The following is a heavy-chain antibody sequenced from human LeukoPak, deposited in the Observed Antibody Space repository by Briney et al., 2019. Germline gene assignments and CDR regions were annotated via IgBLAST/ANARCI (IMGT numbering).Heavy chain of an antibody. CDR2: ISYDGSNK. Sequence: GGSLRLSCAASGFTFSSYAMHWVRQAPGKGLEWVAVISYDGSNKYYADSVKGRFTISRDNSKNTLYLQMNSLRAEDTAVYYCASSSGSGWQLDYWGRGTLVTVSS. CDR3: ASSSGSGWQLDY. CDR1: GFTFSSYA. V-gene: IGHV3-30-3*01. D-gene: IGHD6-19*01. J-gene: IGHJ4*02.